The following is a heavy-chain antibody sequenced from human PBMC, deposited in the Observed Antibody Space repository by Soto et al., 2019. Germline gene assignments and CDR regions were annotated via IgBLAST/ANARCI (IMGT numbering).Heavy chain of an antibody. CDR2: LNAGNGNT. CDR1: GYTFTSNA. D-gene: IGHD2-15*01. Sequence: QVPLVQSGAELKKPGASVKVSCKASGYTFTSNAMHWVRQAPGQRLEWMGWLNAGNGNTKYSQKFQGRVTITRDTSASSAYMELSSLRSEDTAVYYCARFIGGAYGMDVWGQGTTVTVSS. J-gene: IGHJ6*02. CDR3: ARFIGGAYGMDV. V-gene: IGHV1-3*01.